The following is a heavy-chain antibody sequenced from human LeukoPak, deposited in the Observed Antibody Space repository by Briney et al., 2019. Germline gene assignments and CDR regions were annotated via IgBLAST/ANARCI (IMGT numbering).Heavy chain of an antibody. V-gene: IGHV1-46*01. D-gene: IGHD3-10*01. CDR2: INPSGGST. J-gene: IGHJ4*02. Sequence: ASVKVSCKASGYTFTSYYMHWVRQAPGQGLEWMGIINPSGGSTSYAQKFQGRVTMTRDTSTSTVYMELSSLRSEDTAVYYCASVPTYYYGSGSYFDYWGQGTLVTVSS. CDR3: ASVPTYYYGSGSYFDY. CDR1: GYTFTSYY.